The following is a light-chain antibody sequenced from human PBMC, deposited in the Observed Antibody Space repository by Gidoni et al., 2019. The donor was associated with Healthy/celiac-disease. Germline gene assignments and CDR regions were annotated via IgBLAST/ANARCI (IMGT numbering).Light chain of an antibody. J-gene: IGKJ2*04. Sequence: EIVLPQSPVTLSLSPGGRATLSCRASQSVSSSYLAWYQQKPGQAPRLLIYGASSRATGIPDRFSGSGSGTDFTLTISRLEPEDCAVYYCQQYGSSPPMCSFGQGTKLEIK. V-gene: IGKV3-20*01. CDR3: QQYGSSPPMCS. CDR1: QSVSSSY. CDR2: GAS.